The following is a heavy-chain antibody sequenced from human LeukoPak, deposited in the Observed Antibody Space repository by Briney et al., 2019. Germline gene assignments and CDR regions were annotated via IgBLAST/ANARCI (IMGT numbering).Heavy chain of an antibody. CDR3: ARDKDSGYEKSAFDY. D-gene: IGHD5-12*01. J-gene: IGHJ4*02. V-gene: IGHV3-21*01. CDR2: ISSSSSYI. Sequence: GGSLRLSCAASGFTFSSYSMNWVRQAPGKGLEWVSSISSSSSYIYYADSVKGRFTISRDNAKNSLYLQMNSLRAEDTAVYYCARDKDSGYEKSAFDYWGQGTLVTVSS. CDR1: GFTFSSYS.